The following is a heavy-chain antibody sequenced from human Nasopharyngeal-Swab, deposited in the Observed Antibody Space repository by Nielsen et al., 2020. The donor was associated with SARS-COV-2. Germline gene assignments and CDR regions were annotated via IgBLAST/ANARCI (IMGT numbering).Heavy chain of an antibody. CDR1: GFTFRNYA. V-gene: IGHV3-33*01. CDR3: ARGSYGYKSDFDS. D-gene: IGHD5-18*01. CDR2: LWSDDWTT. Sequence: GGSLRLSCAASGFTFRNYAMHWVRQAPDKGLEWVAVLWSDDWTTYYADPVKGRFTISRDNSKNTLYLGMNSVTAEDTAMYYCARGSYGYKSDFDSWGQGTLVTVSS. J-gene: IGHJ4*02.